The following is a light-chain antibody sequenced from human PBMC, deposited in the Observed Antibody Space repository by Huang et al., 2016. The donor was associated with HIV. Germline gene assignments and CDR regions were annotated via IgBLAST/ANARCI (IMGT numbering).Light chain of an antibody. Sequence: DIQMTQSPSSLSASIGDRVTISCRASQTISIYLNWYQQQPGRAPKFLIYAASSLRSGVPSRVSGRASGTEFTLTISSMQAEGFATYFCQEAYSPPQTFGQGTKVEV. CDR3: QEAYSPPQT. J-gene: IGKJ1*01. CDR1: QTISIY. CDR2: AAS. V-gene: IGKV1-39*01.